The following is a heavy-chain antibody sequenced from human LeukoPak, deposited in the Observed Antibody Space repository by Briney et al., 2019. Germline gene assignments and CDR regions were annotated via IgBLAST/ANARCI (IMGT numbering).Heavy chain of an antibody. J-gene: IGHJ6*02. Sequence: GGSLRLSCAASGFTFSNYWMSWVRQAPGKGLEWVASIKQDGSEKYYVDSVKGRFTISRDNAKNSLYLQMNSLRAEDTAVYYCARLWGYYDSSGYYYYYYGMDVWGQGTTVSVSS. CDR3: ARLWGYYDSSGYYYYYYGMDV. D-gene: IGHD3-22*01. CDR2: IKQDGSEK. CDR1: GFTFSNYW. V-gene: IGHV3-7*05.